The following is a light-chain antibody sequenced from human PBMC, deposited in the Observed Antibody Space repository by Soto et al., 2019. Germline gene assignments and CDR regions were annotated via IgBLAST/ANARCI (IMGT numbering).Light chain of an antibody. J-gene: IGKJ1*01. CDR2: DAS. V-gene: IGKV1-5*01. Sequence: IQMTLSPSTLSASVGGRVNITCRASQTISARLASYQQKPGKAPRLLICDASTLESGVSSRFSGSGSGTEFTLTISSLQAADFATYYCQQYNTYPWTFGQGTKGDIK. CDR3: QQYNTYPWT. CDR1: QTISAR.